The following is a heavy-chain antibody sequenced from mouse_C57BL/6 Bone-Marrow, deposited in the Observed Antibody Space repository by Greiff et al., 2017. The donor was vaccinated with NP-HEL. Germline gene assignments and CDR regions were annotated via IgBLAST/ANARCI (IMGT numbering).Heavy chain of an antibody. Sequence: EVQLQQSGTVLARPGASVKMSCKTSGYTFTSYWMHWVKQRPGQGLEWIGAIYPGNSDTSYNQKFKGKAKLTAVTSASTAYMELSSLTNEDSAVYYCTRKTKLTKLVHAMDYWGQGTSVTVSS. CDR3: TRKTKLTKLVHAMDY. CDR1: GYTFTSYW. CDR2: IYPGNSDT. D-gene: IGHD1-3*01. J-gene: IGHJ4*01. V-gene: IGHV1-5*01.